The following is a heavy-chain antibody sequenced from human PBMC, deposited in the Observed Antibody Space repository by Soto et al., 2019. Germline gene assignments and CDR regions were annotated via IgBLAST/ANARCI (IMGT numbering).Heavy chain of an antibody. CDR1: GYSFTSLD. V-gene: IGHV1-8*01. Sequence: ASVKVSCKASGYSFTSLDINWVRQTAGQGLEWMGWMQPSTGRTGYAQKFQGRVTMTRDTSINTAYMELTTLTSDDAAFYYCARGVSAGVDYWGQGTLVTVSS. CDR2: MQPSTGRT. D-gene: IGHD1-26*01. J-gene: IGHJ4*02. CDR3: ARGVSAGVDY.